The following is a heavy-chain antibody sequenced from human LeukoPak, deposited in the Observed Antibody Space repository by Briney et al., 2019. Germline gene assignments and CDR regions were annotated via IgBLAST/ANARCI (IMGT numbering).Heavy chain of an antibody. CDR2: IRYDGSNK. CDR1: GFTFSSYG. J-gene: IGHJ4*02. Sequence: PGGSLRLSCAASGFTFSSYGMHWVRQAPGKGLEWVAFIRYDGSNKYYADSVKGRFTISRDNSKNTLYLQMNSLRAEDTAVYYCAKDMYSSSWSHLDYWGQGTLVTVSS. D-gene: IGHD6-13*01. V-gene: IGHV3-30*02. CDR3: AKDMYSSSWSHLDY.